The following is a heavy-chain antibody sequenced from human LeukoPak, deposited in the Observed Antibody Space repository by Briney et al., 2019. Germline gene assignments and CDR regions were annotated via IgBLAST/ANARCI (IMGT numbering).Heavy chain of an antibody. D-gene: IGHD5-12*01. CDR3: ARGPSGGYDPYLMDY. CDR1: GYTFTGYY. V-gene: IGHV1-2*04. J-gene: IGHJ4*02. Sequence: ASVKVSCKASGYTFTGYYMHWVRQAPGQGLEWKGWINPNSGGTNYAQKFQGWVTMTRDTSISTAYMELSRLRSDDTAVYYCARGPSGGYDPYLMDYWGQGTLVTVSS. CDR2: INPNSGGT.